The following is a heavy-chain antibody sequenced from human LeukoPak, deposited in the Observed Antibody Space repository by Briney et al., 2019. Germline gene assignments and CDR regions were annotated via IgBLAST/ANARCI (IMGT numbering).Heavy chain of an antibody. CDR3: VRDVGFFHMDV. Sequence: PGGSLRLSCTASGITFGSHWMSWVRQAAGKGLEWVGYIKPDGSESYYVDSVKGRFAISRDNAKNSLYLQMNSLRAEDTAVYYCVRDVGFFHMDVWGKGITVTVSS. D-gene: IGHD1-26*01. CDR1: GITFGSHW. V-gene: IGHV3-7*01. CDR2: IKPDGSES. J-gene: IGHJ6*03.